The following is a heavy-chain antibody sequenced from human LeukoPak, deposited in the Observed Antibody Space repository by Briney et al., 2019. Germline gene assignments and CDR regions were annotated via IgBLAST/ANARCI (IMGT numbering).Heavy chain of an antibody. CDR1: GYTFTSYY. Sequence: ASVKVSCKASGYTFTSYYMHWVRQAPGQGLEWMGIINPSGGSTSYAQKFQGRVTMTRDTSTSTVYMKLSSLRSEDTAVYYCARDGSTVTHDYWGQGTLVTVSS. CDR3: ARDGSTVTHDY. V-gene: IGHV1-46*01. J-gene: IGHJ4*02. CDR2: INPSGGST. D-gene: IGHD4-17*01.